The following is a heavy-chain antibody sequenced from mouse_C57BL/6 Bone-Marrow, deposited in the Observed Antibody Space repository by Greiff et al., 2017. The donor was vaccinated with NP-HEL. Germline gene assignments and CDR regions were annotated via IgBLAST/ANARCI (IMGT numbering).Heavy chain of an antibody. CDR2: IHPNSGST. J-gene: IGHJ4*01. CDR1: GYTFTSYW. V-gene: IGHV1-64*01. D-gene: IGHD2-4*01. Sequence: QVHVKQPGAELVKPGASVKLSCKASGYTFTSYWMHWVKQRPGQGLEWIGMIHPNSGSTNYNEKFKSKATLTVDKSSSTAYMQLSSLTSEDSAVYYCARSRGGYDSLAMDYWGQGTSVTVSS. CDR3: ARSRGGYDSLAMDY.